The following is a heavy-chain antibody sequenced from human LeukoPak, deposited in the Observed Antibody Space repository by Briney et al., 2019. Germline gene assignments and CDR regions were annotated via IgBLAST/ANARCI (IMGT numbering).Heavy chain of an antibody. J-gene: IGHJ3*02. D-gene: IGHD3-9*01. V-gene: IGHV5-51*01. CDR2: IYPGDSDT. Sequence: GESLKISCKGSGYSFTSYWIGWVRQMPGKGLEWMGIIYPGDSDTRYSPSFQGQVTISADKSISTAYLQWSSLKASDTAMYYCARQRPYYDIPSDAFDIWGQGTMVTVSS. CDR1: GYSFTSYW. CDR3: ARQRPYYDIPSDAFDI.